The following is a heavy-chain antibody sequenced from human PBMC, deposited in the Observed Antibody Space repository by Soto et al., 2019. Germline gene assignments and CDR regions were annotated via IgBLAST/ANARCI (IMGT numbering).Heavy chain of an antibody. CDR3: ARHEPRIAAAGTRGRGAFDI. V-gene: IGHV4-39*01. J-gene: IGHJ3*02. CDR1: GGSISSSSYY. D-gene: IGHD6-13*01. CDR2: IYYSGST. Sequence: PSETLSLTCTVSGGSISSSSYYWGWTRQPPGKGLEWIGSIYYSGSTYYNPSLKSRVTISVDTSKNQFSLKLSSVTAADTAVYYCARHEPRIAAAGTRGRGAFDIWGQGTVVTVSS.